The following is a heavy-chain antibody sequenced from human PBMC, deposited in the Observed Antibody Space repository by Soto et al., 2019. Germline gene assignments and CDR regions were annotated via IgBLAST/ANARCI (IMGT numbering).Heavy chain of an antibody. CDR3: ARQGGSWGGYSFDY. J-gene: IGHJ4*02. D-gene: IGHD3-3*01. CDR1: GGSISGSSYY. V-gene: IGHV4-39*01. CDR2: IYYRGST. Sequence: PSETLSLTCTVSGGSISGSSYYWAWIRQPPGKGPEWIGSIYYRGSTHYSPSLKSRVTISVDTSKNQISLSLTSVTATDTAVYYCARQGGSWGGYSFDYWGQGALVTVSS.